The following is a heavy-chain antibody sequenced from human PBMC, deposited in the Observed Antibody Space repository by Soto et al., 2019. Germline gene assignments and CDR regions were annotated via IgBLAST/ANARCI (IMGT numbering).Heavy chain of an antibody. CDR3: AKDQDYDILTGPYYFDY. CDR2: ISYDGSNK. V-gene: IGHV3-30*18. CDR1: GFTFSSYG. J-gene: IGHJ4*02. Sequence: GGSLRLSCAASGFTFSSYGMHWVRQAPGKGLEWVAVISYDGSNKYYADSVKGRFTISRDNSKNTLYLQMNSLRAEDTAVYYCAKDQDYDILTGPYYFDYWGQGTLVTVSS. D-gene: IGHD3-9*01.